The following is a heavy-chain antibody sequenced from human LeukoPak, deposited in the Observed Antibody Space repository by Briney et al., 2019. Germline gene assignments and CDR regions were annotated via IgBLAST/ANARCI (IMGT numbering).Heavy chain of an antibody. CDR3: ARHSRHSYGSWDY. CDR1: GGSISGYY. J-gene: IGHJ4*02. CDR2: IYYSGST. V-gene: IGHV4-59*08. D-gene: IGHD5-18*01. Sequence: SETLSLTCTVSGGSISGYYWSWVRQPPGKGLEWIGYIYYSGSTNYNPSLKSRVTISVDTSKNQFSLKLSPVTAADTAVYYCARHSRHSYGSWDYWGQGTLVTVSS.